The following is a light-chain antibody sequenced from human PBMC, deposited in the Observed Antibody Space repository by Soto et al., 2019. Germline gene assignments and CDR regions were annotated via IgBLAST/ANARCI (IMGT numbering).Light chain of an antibody. Sequence: EVVLTQSPGTLSLSPGERATLSCRSSQSVTSSFLSWFQQKPGQPPRLLLYGASRRAAGTPDRFSGSGSGTDFTLIISGLEPEDFAVYYCQLSCDYMFTFCHGTKREI. CDR1: QSVTSSF. J-gene: IGKJ2*01. CDR3: QLSCDYMFT. CDR2: GAS. V-gene: IGKV3-20*01.